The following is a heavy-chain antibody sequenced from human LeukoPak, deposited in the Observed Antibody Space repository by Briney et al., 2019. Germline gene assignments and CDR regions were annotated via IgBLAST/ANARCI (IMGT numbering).Heavy chain of an antibody. CDR2: IYYSGST. Sequence: SETLSLTCTVSGGSISSYYWSWIRQPPGKGLEWIGYIYYSGSTNYNPSLKSRVTISVDTSNNQVSLKVRSETAADTAVYYCARSTRSWFDPWGQGTLVTVSS. CDR1: GGSISSYY. CDR3: ARSTRSWFDP. J-gene: IGHJ5*02. V-gene: IGHV4-59*01. D-gene: IGHD1-26*01.